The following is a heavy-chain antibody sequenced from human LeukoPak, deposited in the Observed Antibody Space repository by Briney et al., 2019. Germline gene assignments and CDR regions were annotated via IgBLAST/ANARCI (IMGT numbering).Heavy chain of an antibody. Sequence: GASVKVSCKASGYTFTSYYMHWVRQAPGQGHEWMGIINPSGGSTSYAQKFQGRVTMTRDTSTSTVYMELSSLRSEDTAVYYCARESGSSSSDYYYGMDVWGQGTTVTVSS. V-gene: IGHV1-46*01. D-gene: IGHD6-6*01. CDR2: INPSGGST. J-gene: IGHJ6*02. CDR3: ARESGSSSSDYYYGMDV. CDR1: GYTFTSYY.